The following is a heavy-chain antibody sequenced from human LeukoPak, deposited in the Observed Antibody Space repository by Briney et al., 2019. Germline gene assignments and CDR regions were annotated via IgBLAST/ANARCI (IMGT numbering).Heavy chain of an antibody. CDR3: ASRYYDSSRYYQYYFDY. J-gene: IGHJ4*02. CDR2: ITPNSGGT. Sequence: GASVKVSCKASGYTFTGYYIDWVRQAPGQGLEWMGWITPNSGGTKYGQKFQGRVTMTRDTSISTAYMELSSLRSDDTAVYYCASRYYDSSRYYQYYFDYWGQGTLVTVSS. CDR1: GYTFTGYY. D-gene: IGHD3-22*01. V-gene: IGHV1-2*02.